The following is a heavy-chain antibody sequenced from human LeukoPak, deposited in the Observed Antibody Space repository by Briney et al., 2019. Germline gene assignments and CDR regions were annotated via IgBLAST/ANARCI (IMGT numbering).Heavy chain of an antibody. Sequence: GASLRLSCAASGFTFSSYAMSWVRQAPGKGLEWVSAISGSGGSTYYADSVRGRFTISRDNSKNTLYLQMNSLRAEDTAVYYCAKGADYDFWSGFDYWGQGTLVTVSS. J-gene: IGHJ4*02. V-gene: IGHV3-23*01. CDR3: AKGADYDFWSGFDY. D-gene: IGHD3-3*01. CDR2: ISGSGGST. CDR1: GFTFSSYA.